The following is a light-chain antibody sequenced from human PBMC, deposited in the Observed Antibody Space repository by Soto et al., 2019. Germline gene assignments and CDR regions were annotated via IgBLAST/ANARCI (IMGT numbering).Light chain of an antibody. CDR1: QSISHW. CDR3: QQYSSYPCT. CDR2: DAS. Sequence: DIQMTQSPSTLSASVGDRVTITCRASQSISHWLAWYQQKPGKAPKLLIYDASTLESGVPSGFSGSGSGTEFTLTISSLQPDDFATYYCQQYSSYPCTFGQGPKLEIK. V-gene: IGKV1-5*01. J-gene: IGKJ2*02.